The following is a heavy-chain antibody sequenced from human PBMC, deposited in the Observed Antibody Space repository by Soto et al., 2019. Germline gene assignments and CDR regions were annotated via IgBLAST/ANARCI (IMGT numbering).Heavy chain of an antibody. D-gene: IGHD5-12*01. CDR3: ASKVNPPPGGYGWEYYYYYMDV. Sequence: EVQLVESGGGLVQPGGSLRLSCAASGFTFSSYSMNWVRQAPGKGLEWVSYISSSSSTIYYADSVKGRFTISRDNAKNSLYLKMNSLRAEDTAVYYCASKVNPPPGGYGWEYYYYYMDVWGKGTTVTVSS. V-gene: IGHV3-48*01. J-gene: IGHJ6*03. CDR2: ISSSSSTI. CDR1: GFTFSSYS.